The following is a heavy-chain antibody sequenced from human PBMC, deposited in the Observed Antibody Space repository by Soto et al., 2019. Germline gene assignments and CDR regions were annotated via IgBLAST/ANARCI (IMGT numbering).Heavy chain of an antibody. Sequence: QVQLQESGPGLVKPSGTLSLTCAVSGGSISSSNWWSWVRQPPGKGLEWIGEIYHSGSTNYNPSLQSRVTISVDKSKNQFSLKLSSVTAADTAVYYCARVMITFGGVIVTSMGAFDIWGQGTMVTVSS. CDR1: GGSISSSNW. D-gene: IGHD3-16*02. J-gene: IGHJ3*02. V-gene: IGHV4-4*02. CDR3: ARVMITFGGVIVTSMGAFDI. CDR2: IYHSGST.